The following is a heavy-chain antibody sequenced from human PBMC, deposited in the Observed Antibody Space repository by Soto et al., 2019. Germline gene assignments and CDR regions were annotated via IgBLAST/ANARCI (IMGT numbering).Heavy chain of an antibody. Sequence: EVQLVQSGAEVKKPGESLRISCKGSGYSFTSYWISWVRQMPGKGLEWMVRIDPSDSYTNYSPSFQGHVTISADKSISTAYLQWSRLKASDTAMYYGARYSGSSGYYYGGVDYWGQGTQVTVSS. CDR1: GYSFTSYW. J-gene: IGHJ4*02. CDR3: ARYSGSSGYYYGGVDY. V-gene: IGHV5-10-1*03. CDR2: IDPSDSYT. D-gene: IGHD3-22*01.